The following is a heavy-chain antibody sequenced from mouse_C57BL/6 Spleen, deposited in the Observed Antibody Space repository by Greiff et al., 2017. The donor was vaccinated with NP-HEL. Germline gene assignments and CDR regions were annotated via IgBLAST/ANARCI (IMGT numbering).Heavy chain of an antibody. V-gene: IGHV5-9-1*02. CDR2: ISSGGDYI. Sequence: EVQVVESGEGLVKPGGSLKLSCAASGFTFSSYAMSWVRQTPEKRLEWVAYISSGGDYIYYADTVKGRFTISRDNARNTLYLQMSSLKSEDTAMYYCTRESSNYGFDYWGQGTTLTVSS. D-gene: IGHD2-5*01. CDR1: GFTFSSYA. CDR3: TRESSNYGFDY. J-gene: IGHJ2*01.